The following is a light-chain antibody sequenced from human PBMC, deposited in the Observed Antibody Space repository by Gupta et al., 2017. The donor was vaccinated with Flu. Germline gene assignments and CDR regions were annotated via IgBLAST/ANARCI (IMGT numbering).Light chain of an antibody. CDR1: QSVLYSPNNKNY. J-gene: IGKJ4*01. CDR2: WAS. CDR3: QQYYSTPRT. Sequence: DIVMTQSPDSLAVSLGARAYINCKSSQSVLYSPNNKNYLAWYQQKPGQPPKLLIYWASTRESGVPDRFSGSGSGTDFTLTISILQAEDVAVDYCQQYYSTPRTFGGGTKVEIK. V-gene: IGKV4-1*01.